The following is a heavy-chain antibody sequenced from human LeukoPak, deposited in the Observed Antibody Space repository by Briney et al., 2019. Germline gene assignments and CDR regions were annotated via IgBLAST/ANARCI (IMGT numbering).Heavy chain of an antibody. CDR2: IIPIFGTA. CDR3: ARDRTTAKADYYYYYYMDV. Sequence: SVKVSCKASGGTFSSYAISWVRQAPGQGLEWMGGIIPIFGTANYAQKFQGRVTITTDESTSTAYMELSRLRSEDTAVYYCARDRTTAKADYYYYYYMDVWGKGTTVTVSS. D-gene: IGHD1-7*01. CDR1: GGTFSSYA. V-gene: IGHV1-69*05. J-gene: IGHJ6*03.